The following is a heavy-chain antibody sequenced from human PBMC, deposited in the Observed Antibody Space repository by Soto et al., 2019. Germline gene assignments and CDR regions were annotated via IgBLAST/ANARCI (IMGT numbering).Heavy chain of an antibody. J-gene: IGHJ6*02. CDR1: GFNFDTYG. CDR2: ISYEGSNT. D-gene: IGHD1-1*01. CDR3: ARVTPGDNLYYFSGLDV. Sequence: QVHPVESGGGVVQPGKSLRLSCVASGFNFDTYGIHWVRQAPGKRLQWVALISYEGSNTYYADSVRGRFTISRDNSKNTLYLQMNTLRPEDTGVYYCARVTPGDNLYYFSGLDVWGRGTSVTVSS. V-gene: IGHV3-30-3*01.